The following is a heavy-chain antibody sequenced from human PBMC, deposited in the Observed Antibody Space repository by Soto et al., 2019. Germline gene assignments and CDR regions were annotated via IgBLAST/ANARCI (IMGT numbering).Heavy chain of an antibody. D-gene: IGHD1-26*01. CDR2: INADSGET. V-gene: IGHV1-18*01. Sequence: ASVKVSCKASGYTFTSYAMHWVLQAPGQGLEWMGGINADSGETNYAQRIQDRVTMTTDTSTSTAYMELRSLRSDDTAVYFCARRVTQVERPYNWFAPWGQGTLVTVSS. CDR3: ARRVTQVERPYNWFAP. CDR1: GYTFTSYA. J-gene: IGHJ5*02.